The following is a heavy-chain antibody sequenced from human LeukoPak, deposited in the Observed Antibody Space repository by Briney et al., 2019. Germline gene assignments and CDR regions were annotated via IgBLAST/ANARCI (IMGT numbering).Heavy chain of an antibody. Sequence: EGSLRLSCAASGFTLSSYWMGWVRQAPGQGLEWVANMKQDGSERYYVDSVKGRFTISRDNAKNSLYLEMNSLRAEDTSVYYCARYKPQYRWDLYYFDYWGQGTLVTVSS. J-gene: IGHJ4*02. CDR1: GFTLSSYW. V-gene: IGHV3-7*01. D-gene: IGHD1-1*01. CDR3: ARYKPQYRWDLYYFDY. CDR2: MKQDGSER.